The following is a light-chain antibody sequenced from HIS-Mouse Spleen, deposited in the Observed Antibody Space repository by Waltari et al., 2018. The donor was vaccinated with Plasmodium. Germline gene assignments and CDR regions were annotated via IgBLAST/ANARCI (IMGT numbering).Light chain of an antibody. CDR1: NIGSKS. CDR2: DDS. V-gene: IGLV3-21*02. CDR3: QVWDSSSDHVV. J-gene: IGLJ2*01. Sequence: SYVLTQPPSVSVAPGQTARITCGGHNIGSKSVHWYQQKPGQAPVLIVYDDSDRPSGIPERFAGSHAGNTATLTISGVEAEDEADYYCQVWDSSSDHVVFGGGTKLTVL.